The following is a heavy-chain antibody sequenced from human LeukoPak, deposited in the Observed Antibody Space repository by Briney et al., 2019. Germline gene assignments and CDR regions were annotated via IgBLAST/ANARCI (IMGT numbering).Heavy chain of an antibody. D-gene: IGHD5-24*01. CDR2: IYYSGTT. V-gene: IGHV4-59*01. CDR1: GGSISGYY. CDR3: ARAGLGAYNSVFDY. Sequence: SETLSLTCTVSGGSISGYYWSWIRQPPGKGLERIGYIYYSGTTNYNPSLKSRVTISVDTSKNQFSLKVTSMTAADTAVYYCARAGLGAYNSVFDYWGQGSLVTVSS. J-gene: IGHJ4*02.